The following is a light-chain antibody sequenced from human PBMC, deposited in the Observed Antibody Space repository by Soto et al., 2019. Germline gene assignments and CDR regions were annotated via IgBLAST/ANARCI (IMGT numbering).Light chain of an antibody. CDR3: SLYISGSTYV. CDR1: SGDIGSYNR. CDR2: EVS. J-gene: IGLJ1*01. V-gene: IGLV2-18*01. Sequence: QSALTQPASVSGSPGQSITISCTGTSGDIGSYNRVSWYQQHPGKAPKLIMFEVSNRPSGVPDRFSGSKSGSSASLTISGLQAEDEADYYCSLYISGSTYVFGTGTQLTVL.